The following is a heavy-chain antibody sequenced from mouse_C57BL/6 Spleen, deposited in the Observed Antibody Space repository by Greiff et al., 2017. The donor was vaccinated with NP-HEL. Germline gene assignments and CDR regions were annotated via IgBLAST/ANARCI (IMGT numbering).Heavy chain of an antibody. D-gene: IGHD3-2*01. Sequence: EVQLMESGGGLVQPGGSLSLSCAASGFTFTDYYMSWVRQPPGKALEWLGFIRNKANGYTTEYSASVKGRFTISRDNSQSILYLQMNALRAEDSATYYCARYGTARAMDYWGQGTSVTVSS. V-gene: IGHV7-3*01. J-gene: IGHJ4*01. CDR2: IRNKANGYTT. CDR3: ARYGTARAMDY. CDR1: GFTFTDYY.